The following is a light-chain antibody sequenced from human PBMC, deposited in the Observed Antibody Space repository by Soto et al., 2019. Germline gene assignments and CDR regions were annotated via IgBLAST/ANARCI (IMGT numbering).Light chain of an antibody. J-gene: IGKJ4*01. CDR2: LGS. Sequence: LVVTQSPLSLPVTPGEPSSISCRSNQSLLHNNGYNYLDWYLQKPGQSPQLLIYLGSNRASGVPDRVSGTGSGTDFTLKISRVEAADVGVYFCMQSLQTPLTFGGGTKV. V-gene: IGKV2-28*01. CDR1: QSLLHNNGYNY. CDR3: MQSLQTPLT.